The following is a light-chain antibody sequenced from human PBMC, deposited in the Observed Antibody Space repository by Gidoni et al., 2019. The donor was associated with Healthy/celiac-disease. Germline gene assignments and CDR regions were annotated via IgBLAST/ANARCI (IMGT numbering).Light chain of an antibody. J-gene: IGKJ5*01. CDR1: QSVSSD. CDR2: DAS. CDR3: QQRSNWPPSIT. V-gene: IGKV3-11*01. Sequence: EIVLTQSPATLSLSPGERATLACRASQSVSSDLAWYQQKPGQAPRLLIYDASNRATGIPARFRGSGSGTDFTLTISSLEPEDFAVYYCQQRSNWPPSITFXXXTRLEIK.